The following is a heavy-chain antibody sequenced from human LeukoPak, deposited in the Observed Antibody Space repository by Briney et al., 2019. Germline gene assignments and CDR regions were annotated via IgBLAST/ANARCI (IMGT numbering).Heavy chain of an antibody. V-gene: IGHV3-23*01. CDR3: ARDLGYCTNGVCHTRFDY. CDR2: ISGTTSGT. D-gene: IGHD2-8*01. J-gene: IGHJ4*02. CDR1: GFTFSTCA. Sequence: QTGGSLRLSCAASGFTFSTCAMSWVRQAPGKGLEWVSGISGTTSGTYYADSVKGRFTISRDNSKNTLFLQVNSLRAEDTAVYYCARDLGYCTNGVCHTRFDYWGQGTLVAVSS.